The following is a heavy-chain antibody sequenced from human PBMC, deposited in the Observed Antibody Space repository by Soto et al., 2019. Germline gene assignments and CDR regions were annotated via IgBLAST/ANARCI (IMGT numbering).Heavy chain of an antibody. Sequence: QITLKESGPTLVKPTQTLMLTCTFSGFSLSTSGVGVGWIRQPPGKALDWLASVYWDDDTRYSPSLESRLTITKGTSTNQVVLTLNDIDPVDTATYYCAHLAYDGSGSYTYWGQGTLVTVAS. CDR1: GFSLSTSGVG. CDR2: VYWDDDT. D-gene: IGHD3-10*01. J-gene: IGHJ4*02. CDR3: AHLAYDGSGSYTY. V-gene: IGHV2-5*02.